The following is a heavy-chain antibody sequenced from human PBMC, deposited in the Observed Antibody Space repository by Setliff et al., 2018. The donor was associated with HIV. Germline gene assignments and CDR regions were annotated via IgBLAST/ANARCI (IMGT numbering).Heavy chain of an antibody. CDR3: ATRDITIFGVVIMAGPFDY. V-gene: IGHV3-23*01. D-gene: IGHD3-3*01. CDR1: GFTFSSYA. CDR2: ISGSGGST. J-gene: IGHJ4*02. Sequence: PGGSLRLSCAASGFTFSSYAMSWVRQAPGKGLEWVSAISGSGGSTYYADSVKGRFTISRDNSKNTLYLQMNSLRAEDTAVYYCATRDITIFGVVIMAGPFDYWGQGTLVTVSS.